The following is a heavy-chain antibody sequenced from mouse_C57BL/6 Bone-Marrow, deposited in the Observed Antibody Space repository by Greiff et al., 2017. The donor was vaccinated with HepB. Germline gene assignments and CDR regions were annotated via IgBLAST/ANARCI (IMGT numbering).Heavy chain of an antibody. D-gene: IGHD3-1*01. CDR1: GYTFTSYG. V-gene: IGHV1-81*01. J-gene: IGHJ3*01. CDR2: IYPRSGNT. Sequence: VQRVESGAELARPGASVKLSCKASGYTFTSYGISWVKQRTGQGLEWIGEIYPRSGNTYYNEKFKGKATLTADKSSSTAYMELRSLTSEDSAVYFCAREGYWFAYWGQGTLVTVSA. CDR3: AREGYWFAY.